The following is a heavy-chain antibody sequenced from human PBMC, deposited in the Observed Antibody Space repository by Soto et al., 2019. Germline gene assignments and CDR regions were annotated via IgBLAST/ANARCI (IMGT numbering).Heavy chain of an antibody. CDR2: IIPIFGTA. V-gene: IGHV1-69*13. CDR3: ARQHSSGWPETYFDY. J-gene: IGHJ4*02. D-gene: IGHD6-19*01. CDR1: GGTFSSYA. Sequence: GASVKVSCKASGGTFSSYAISWVRQAPGQGLEWMGGIIPIFGTANYAQKFQGRVTITADESTSTAYMELSSLRSEDTAVYYCARQHSSGWPETYFDYWGQGTLVTVSS.